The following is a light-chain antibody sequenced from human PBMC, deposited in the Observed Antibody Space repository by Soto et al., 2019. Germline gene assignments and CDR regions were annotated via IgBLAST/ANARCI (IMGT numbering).Light chain of an antibody. CDR3: HQRYSTPLP. V-gene: IGKV1-12*01. CDR2: AAS. Sequence: EIEMTQSPCSVSVSEGDRVTIACRSSQGISSWLAWYQQKPGKAPKLLICAASSLQSGVPSRFSGSGSGTEFTLTISSLQLEDFATYYCHQRYSTPLPFGGGTKVDI. J-gene: IGKJ4*01. CDR1: QGISSW.